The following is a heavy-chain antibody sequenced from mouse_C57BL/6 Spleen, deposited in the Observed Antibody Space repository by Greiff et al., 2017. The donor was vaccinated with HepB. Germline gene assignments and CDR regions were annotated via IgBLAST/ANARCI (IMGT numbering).Heavy chain of an antibody. CDR2: INPGSGGT. D-gene: IGHD2-5*01. CDR1: GYAFTNYL. V-gene: IGHV1-54*01. Sequence: VQLQQSGAELVRPGTSVKVSCKASGYAFTNYLIEWVKQRPGQGLEWIGVINPGSGGTNYNEKFKGKATLTADKSSSTAYMQLSSLTSEDSAVYFCARAYYSNFFGCWGQGTTLTVSS. J-gene: IGHJ2*01. CDR3: ARAYYSNFFGC.